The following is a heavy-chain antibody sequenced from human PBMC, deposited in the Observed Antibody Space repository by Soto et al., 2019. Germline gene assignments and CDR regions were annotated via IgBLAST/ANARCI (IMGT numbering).Heavy chain of an antibody. Sequence: SVKVSCKASGGTFSSYAISWVRQAPGQGLEWMGGIIPIFGTANYAQKFQGRVTITRDTSASTACMELSSLRSEDTAVYYCARDCSGGSCSDYWGQGTLVTVSS. CDR3: ARDCSGGSCSDY. CDR2: IIPIFGTA. V-gene: IGHV1-69*05. D-gene: IGHD2-15*01. J-gene: IGHJ4*02. CDR1: GGTFSSYA.